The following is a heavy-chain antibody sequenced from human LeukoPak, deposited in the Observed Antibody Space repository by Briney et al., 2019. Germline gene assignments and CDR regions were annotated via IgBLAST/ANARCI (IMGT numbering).Heavy chain of an antibody. V-gene: IGHV5-51*01. Sequence: GESLKISCKGSGYSFTRNWIGWVRQMPGKGLEWMAIIYPGDSDTRYSPSFQGQVTISVDKSINTAYLQWSSLKASDTAMYYCARRVVNNRNWYFNLWGRGTLVTVSS. CDR1: GYSFTRNW. J-gene: IGHJ2*01. D-gene: IGHD4-23*01. CDR3: ARRVVNNRNWYFNL. CDR2: IYPGDSDT.